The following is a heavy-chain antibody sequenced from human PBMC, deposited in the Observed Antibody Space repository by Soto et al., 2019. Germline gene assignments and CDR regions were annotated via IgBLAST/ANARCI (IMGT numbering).Heavy chain of an antibody. CDR2: ISWDGGST. J-gene: IGHJ6*02. CDR3: AKDRPPRKSYYYGMDV. CDR1: GFTFDDYA. Sequence: GGSLRLSCAASGFTFDDYAMHWVRQAPGKGLEWVSRISWDGGSTYYADSVKGRFTISRDNSKNSLYLQMNSLRAEDTALYYCAKDRPPRKSYYYGMDVWGQGSTVTVSS. V-gene: IGHV3-43D*04.